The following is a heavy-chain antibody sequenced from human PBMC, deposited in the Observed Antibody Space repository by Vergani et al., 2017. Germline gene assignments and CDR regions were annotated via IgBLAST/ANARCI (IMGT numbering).Heavy chain of an antibody. V-gene: IGHV3-9*02. J-gene: IGHJ5*02. CDR2: ISWNSNSI. CDR3: AKDLGTSSGGGWFDP. Sequence: EVQLEESGGGLVLPGRSLRLSCVASGLTSAGYAMHWVRQAPGKGLEWVSGISWNSNSIGCAVSVKGRFTISRDNAKNSLYLQMNSLRAEDTALYYCAKDLGTSSGGGWFDPWGQGTLVTVSS. D-gene: IGHD6-6*01. CDR1: GLTSAGYA.